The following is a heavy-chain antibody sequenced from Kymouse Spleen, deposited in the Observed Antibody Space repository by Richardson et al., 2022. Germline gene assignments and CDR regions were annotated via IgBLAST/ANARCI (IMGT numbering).Heavy chain of an antibody. D-gene: IGHD1-26*01. J-gene: IGHJ6*02. CDR2: IYHSGST. CDR1: GGSISSSNW. CDR3: AREGMGIVGATGGGYYYYGMDV. V-gene: IGHV4-4*02. Sequence: QVQLQESGPGLVKPSGTLSLTCAVSGGSISSSNWWSWVRQPPGKGLEWIGEIYHSGSTNYNPSLKSRVTISVDKSKNQFSLKLSSVTAADTAVYYCAREGMGIVGATGGGYYYYGMDVWGQGTTVTVSS.